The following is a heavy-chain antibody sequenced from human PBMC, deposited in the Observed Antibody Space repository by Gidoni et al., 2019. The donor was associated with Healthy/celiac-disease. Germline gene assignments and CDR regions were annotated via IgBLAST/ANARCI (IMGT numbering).Heavy chain of an antibody. V-gene: IGHV3-11*05. CDR2: ISSSSSYT. CDR3: ASSYGDVEAFDI. D-gene: IGHD4-17*01. J-gene: IGHJ3*02. CDR1: GFAFSDYY. Sequence: QVQLVESGGGLVKPGGSLILSCAASGFAFSDYYMSLIRQAPGKGLEWVSYISSSSSYTNYADSVKGRFTISRDNAKNSLYLQMNSLRAEDTAVYYCASSYGDVEAFDIWGQGTMVTVSS.